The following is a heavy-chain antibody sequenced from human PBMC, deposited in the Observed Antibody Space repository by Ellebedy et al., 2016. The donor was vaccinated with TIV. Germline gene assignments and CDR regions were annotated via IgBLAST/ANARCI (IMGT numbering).Heavy chain of an antibody. Sequence: GESLKISCAASGFTFSSYWMHWVRQAPGKGLVWVSRINSDGSSTSYADSVKGRFTISRDNAKNTLYLQMNSLRAEDTAVYYCARGARRRIVATIEFPYGMDVWGQGTTVTVSS. CDR1: GFTFSSYW. D-gene: IGHD5-12*01. CDR3: ARGARRRIVATIEFPYGMDV. CDR2: INSDGSST. V-gene: IGHV3-74*01. J-gene: IGHJ6*02.